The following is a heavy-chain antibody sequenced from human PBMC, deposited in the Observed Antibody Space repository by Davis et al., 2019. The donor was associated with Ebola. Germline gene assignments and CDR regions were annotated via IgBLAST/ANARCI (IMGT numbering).Heavy chain of an antibody. D-gene: IGHD3-10*01. CDR3: ARVGGFTMADWYLDL. CDR2: ISYDGINK. J-gene: IGHJ2*01. CDR1: GFTFDSSG. Sequence: GGSLRLSCSASGFTFDSSGMHWVRQAPGKGLGWVAGISYDGINKFYTDSVKDRFTISRDNSKKTLHLQMDSLRTEDMAVYYCARVGGFTMADWYLDLWGRGTLVTVSS. V-gene: IGHV3-30-3*01.